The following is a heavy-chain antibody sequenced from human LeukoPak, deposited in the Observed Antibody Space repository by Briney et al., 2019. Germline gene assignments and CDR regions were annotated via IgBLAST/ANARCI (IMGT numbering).Heavy chain of an antibody. CDR1: GYTFNGYY. J-gene: IGHJ6*03. CDR2: INPNSGGT. Sequence: ASVTVSCKASGYTFNGYYMHWVRQAPGQGLEWMGWINPNSGGTNYAQKFQGRVTMTRDTSISTAYMELSRLRSDDTAVYYCARGMEPYYYMDVWGKGTTVTVSS. CDR3: ARGMEPYYYMDV. V-gene: IGHV1-2*02. D-gene: IGHD1-26*01.